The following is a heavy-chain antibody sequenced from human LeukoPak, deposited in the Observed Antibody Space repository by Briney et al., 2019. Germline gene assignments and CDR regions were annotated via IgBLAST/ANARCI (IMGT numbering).Heavy chain of an antibody. Sequence: GGSLKLSCVASGFTFSGSAIHWVRQASGKGLESVGHIRSKTNNYATAYAASVKGRFTISRDDSKNTAYLQMSSLETEDTTIYYCTKPRGYGSGTYYDYWGQGTLVTVSS. D-gene: IGHD3-10*01. CDR3: TKPRGYGSGTYYDY. J-gene: IGHJ4*02. CDR1: GFTFSGSA. V-gene: IGHV3-73*01. CDR2: IRSKTNNYAT.